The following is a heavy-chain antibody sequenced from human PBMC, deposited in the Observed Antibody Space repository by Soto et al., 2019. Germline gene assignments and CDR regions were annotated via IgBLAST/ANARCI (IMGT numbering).Heavy chain of an antibody. CDR2: TYYRSNWNF. J-gene: IGHJ4*02. D-gene: IGHD3-3*02. V-gene: IGHV6-1*01. CDR1: WGSVSRNTAT. Sequence: SHTLSLTCAISWGSVSRNTATWNWVRQSPSRGLEWLGRTYYRSNWNFDYALSVKSRITINPYTSKNQFSLQLNSLTPEDTAVYYCAGELDIHHGLGYWGPGASVTDSS. CDR3: AGELDIHHGLGY.